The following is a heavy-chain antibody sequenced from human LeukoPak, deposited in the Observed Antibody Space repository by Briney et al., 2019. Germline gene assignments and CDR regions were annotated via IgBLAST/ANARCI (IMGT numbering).Heavy chain of an antibody. J-gene: IGHJ4*02. CDR2: IHYSGST. V-gene: IGHV4-59*02. CDR3: ASQGY. CDR1: GGSVSSHS. Sequence: PSETLSLTCTVSGGSVSSHSWSWLRQPPGKGLEWIGYIHYSGSTNYNPSLNSRVTISVDTSKNQFSLKLSSVTAADTAVYYCASQGYWGQGTLVTVSS.